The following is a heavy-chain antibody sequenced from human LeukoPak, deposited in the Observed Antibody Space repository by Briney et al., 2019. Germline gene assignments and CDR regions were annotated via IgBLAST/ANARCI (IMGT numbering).Heavy chain of an antibody. V-gene: IGHV4-34*01. CDR2: INHSGST. J-gene: IGHJ4*02. D-gene: IGHD1-26*01. Sequence: SETLSLTCAVYGGSFSGYYWSWIRQPPGKGLEWIGEINHSGSTNYNPSLKSRVTISVDTSKNQFSLKLSSVTAADTAVYYCAIVLVGATTHLFDYWGQGTLVTVSS. CDR3: AIVLVGATTHLFDY. CDR1: GGSFSGYY.